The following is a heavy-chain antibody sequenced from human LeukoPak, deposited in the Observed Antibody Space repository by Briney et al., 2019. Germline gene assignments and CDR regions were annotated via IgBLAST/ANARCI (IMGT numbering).Heavy chain of an antibody. V-gene: IGHV3-23*01. Sequence: QPGGSLRLSCAASGFTFSSYAMGWVRQAPGKGLEWVSAITASGGNTYYADSGKGRFTISRDNSKNTLYLQVNSLRAEDTAVYYCAKGNGYSYGRYYFDYWGQGTLVTVSS. CDR1: GFTFSSYA. D-gene: IGHD5-18*01. CDR3: AKGNGYSYGRYYFDY. J-gene: IGHJ4*02. CDR2: ITASGGNT.